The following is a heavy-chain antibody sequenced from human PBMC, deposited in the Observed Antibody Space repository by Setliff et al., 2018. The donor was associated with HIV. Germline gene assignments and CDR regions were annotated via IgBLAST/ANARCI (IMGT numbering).Heavy chain of an antibody. CDR3: ARKLQPGYGMDV. CDR2: ISGSSRTT. CDR1: GFSFSSWC. D-gene: IGHD5-18*01. V-gene: IGHV3-48*04. J-gene: IGHJ6*02. Sequence: LRLSCAASGFSFSSWCMNWVRQAPGKGLEWISYISGSSRTTYYADSVKGRFTISRDNTKNSLYLQMDSLRAEDTTVYYCARKLQPGYGMDVWGQGTTVTVSS.